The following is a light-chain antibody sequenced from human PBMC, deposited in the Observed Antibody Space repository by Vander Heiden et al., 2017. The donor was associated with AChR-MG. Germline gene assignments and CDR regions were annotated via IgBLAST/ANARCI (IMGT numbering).Light chain of an antibody. CDR1: QTISNY. CDR2: AAS. V-gene: IGKV1-39*01. Sequence: DIQMTQSPSSLSASVGDRVTATCRASQTISNYLNWYQQKPGKAPNLLIYAASSLQSGVPSRFSGSGSGTDFTLTISRLQPDDFATYYCQQSDSPPRTFGQGTKVEIK. J-gene: IGKJ1*01. CDR3: QQSDSPPRT.